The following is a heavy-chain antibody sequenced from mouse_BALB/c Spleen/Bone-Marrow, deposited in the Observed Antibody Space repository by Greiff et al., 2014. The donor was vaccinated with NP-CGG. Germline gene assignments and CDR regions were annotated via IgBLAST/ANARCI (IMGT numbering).Heavy chain of an antibody. CDR3: AKHDTTVVVDY. J-gene: IGHJ2*01. CDR1: GFSLTDYG. V-gene: IGHV2-6-5*01. D-gene: IGHD1-1*01. Sequence: QVQLKQSGPALVAPSQSLSITCTVSGFSLTDYGVSWIRQPPGKGLEWLGVMWGGGITYYNSTLKSRLSISKDNSKSQVFLKMNSLQTDDTAMYYCAKHDTTVVVDYWGQGTTLTVSS. CDR2: MWGGGIT.